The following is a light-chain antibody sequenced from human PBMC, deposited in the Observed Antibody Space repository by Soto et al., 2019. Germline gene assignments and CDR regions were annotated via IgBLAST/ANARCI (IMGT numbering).Light chain of an antibody. CDR1: QSISCW. Sequence: DIQMTQSPSTLSASVGDRVTITCRASQSISCWLAWYQQKPGKAPKLLIYRASTLESGVPSRFSGSGSGTEFTLTISSLQPDDFATYYCQQYNSPPTFGQGTKVEIK. J-gene: IGKJ1*01. CDR2: RAS. CDR3: QQYNSPPT. V-gene: IGKV1-5*03.